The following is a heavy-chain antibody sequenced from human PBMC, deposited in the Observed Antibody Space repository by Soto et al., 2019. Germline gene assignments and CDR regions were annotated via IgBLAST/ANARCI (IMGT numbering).Heavy chain of an antibody. CDR2: LSWNSGSM. CDR3: AKDKGGDYDILTGYYNFVVDY. CDR1: GFTFDDYA. D-gene: IGHD3-9*01. V-gene: IGHV3-9*01. J-gene: IGHJ4*02. Sequence: PGGSLRLSCAASGFTFDDYAMHWVRQAPGKGLEWVSGLSWNSGSMGYADSVKGRFTISRDNAKNSLYLQMNSLRAEDTALYYCAKDKGGDYDILTGYYNFVVDYWGQGTLVTVSS.